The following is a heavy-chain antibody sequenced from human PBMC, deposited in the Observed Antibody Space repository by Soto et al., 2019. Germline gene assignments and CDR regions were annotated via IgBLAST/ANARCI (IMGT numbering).Heavy chain of an antibody. D-gene: IGHD6-19*01. CDR3: EHGSGWLFDY. CDR2: VYWDGDE. Sequence: QITLKESGPTLVKPTQPLTLTCTFSVFSLTSPAVGVGWIRQPPGKAPEWLALVYWDGDEEYSPSLRNRLTLTKDTSRNQVVLTMTNMDPVDTATYYCEHGSGWLFDYWGQGTLVTVSS. J-gene: IGHJ4*02. V-gene: IGHV2-5*02. CDR1: VFSLTSPAVG.